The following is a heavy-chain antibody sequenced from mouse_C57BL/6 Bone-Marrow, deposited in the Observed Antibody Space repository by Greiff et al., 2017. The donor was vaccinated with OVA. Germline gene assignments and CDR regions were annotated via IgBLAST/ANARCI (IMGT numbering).Heavy chain of an antibody. J-gene: IGHJ2*01. V-gene: IGHV1-15*01. CDR3: TRLGFEYYFDY. Sequence: VQLQQSGAELVRPGASVTMSCKASGYTFTDYEMHWVKQTPVHGLEWIGAIDPETGGTAYNQKFKGKAILTADKSSSTAYMELRSLTSEDSAVHSCTRLGFEYYFDYWGQGTTLTVSS. CDR1: GYTFTDYE. D-gene: IGHD3-1*01. CDR2: IDPETGGT.